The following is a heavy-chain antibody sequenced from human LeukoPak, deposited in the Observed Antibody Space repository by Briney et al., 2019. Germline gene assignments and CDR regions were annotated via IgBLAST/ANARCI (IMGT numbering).Heavy chain of an antibody. J-gene: IGHJ5*02. D-gene: IGHD2-2*02. CDR2: ISAYNGNT. CDR3: ARGGVVPAAVQNWFDP. CDR1: GYSFTNFG. Sequence: ASVKVSCKASGYSFTNFGVSWVRQAPGQGLEWMGWISAYNGNTYYAQKFQGRVTLTTDTSTTTAYMELRSLRSDDTAVYYCARGGVVPAAVQNWFDPWGQGTLVTVSS. V-gene: IGHV1-18*01.